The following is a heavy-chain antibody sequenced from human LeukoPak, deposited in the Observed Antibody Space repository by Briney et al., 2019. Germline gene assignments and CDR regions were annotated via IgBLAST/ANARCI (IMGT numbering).Heavy chain of an antibody. Sequence: SSETLSLTCTVSGYSISSGYYWGWIRQPPGKGLEWIGSIYHSGSTYYNPSLKSRVTISVDTSKNQFSLKLSSVTAADTAVYYCAREYYYDSSGYFPDCWGQGTLVTVSS. D-gene: IGHD3-22*01. J-gene: IGHJ4*02. V-gene: IGHV4-38-2*02. CDR2: IYHSGST. CDR3: AREYYYDSSGYFPDC. CDR1: GYSISSGYY.